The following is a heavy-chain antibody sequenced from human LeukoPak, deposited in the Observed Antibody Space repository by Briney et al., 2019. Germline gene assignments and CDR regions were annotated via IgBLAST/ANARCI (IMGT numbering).Heavy chain of an antibody. J-gene: IGHJ4*02. D-gene: IGHD6-13*01. V-gene: IGHV4-59*01. CDR2: IYYSGST. Sequence: PSETLSLTCTVSGGSISSYYWSWIRQPPGKGLEWIGYIYYSGSTNYNPSLKSRVTISVDTSKNQFSLKLSSVTAADTAVYYCARGPYSSSWLPDYWGQGTLVTVSS. CDR1: GGSISSYY. CDR3: ARGPYSSSWLPDY.